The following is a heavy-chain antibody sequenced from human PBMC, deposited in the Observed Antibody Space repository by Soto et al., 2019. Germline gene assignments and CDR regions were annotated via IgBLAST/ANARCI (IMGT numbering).Heavy chain of an antibody. CDR2: VIPLLNIT. J-gene: IGHJ4*01. D-gene: IGHD3-10*01. CDR3: ARDDRYYGSGRQNFEV. V-gene: IGHV1-69*08. Sequence: QVQLVQSGSEVKKPGSSVKVSCKASGGTFTSHTFNWVRQAPGLGLEWMGRVIPLLNITNYAQVFQGRLTITADISTNTSYMELGSLTSDDSAVYFCARDDRYYGSGRQNFEVWGQGTLVTVSS. CDR1: GGTFTSHT.